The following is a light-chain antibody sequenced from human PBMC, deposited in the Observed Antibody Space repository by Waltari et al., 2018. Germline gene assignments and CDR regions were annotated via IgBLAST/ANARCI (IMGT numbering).Light chain of an antibody. CDR2: GAS. CDR1: QTIWKNH. V-gene: IGKV3-20*01. CDR3: HQYDTSPLT. Sequence: ETVLTQSPGTLSLSPGERATLSCRASQTIWKNHLGWDQQKPGQAPRLLIYGASSRATGIPDRFSGSGSGTDFFLTISRLEPEDFAVYYCHQYDTSPLTFGGGTRVDIK. J-gene: IGKJ4*01.